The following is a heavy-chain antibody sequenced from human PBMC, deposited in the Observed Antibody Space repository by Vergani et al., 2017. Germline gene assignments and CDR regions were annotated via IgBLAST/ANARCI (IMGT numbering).Heavy chain of an antibody. CDR3: ARRSGIVYDIFSGTQYFFDF. J-gene: IGHJ4*02. V-gene: IGHV4-38-2*01. D-gene: IGHD3-9*01. CDR2: IYRTGRT. CDR1: GFSIDNGYS. Sequence: QLQLQESGPGLVKPSETLSLTSAVFGFSIDNGYSWDWIRQPPGKGLEWIGSIYRTGRTHFNPSLKSRVTISVDTSNNHFSLRLNSLTAADTAVYYCARRSGIVYDIFSGTQYFFDFWGQGTLVTVSS.